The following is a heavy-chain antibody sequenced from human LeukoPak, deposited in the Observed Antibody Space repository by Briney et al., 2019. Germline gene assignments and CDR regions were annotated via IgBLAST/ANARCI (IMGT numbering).Heavy chain of an antibody. CDR2: ISSSSSTI. Sequence: PGGSLRLSCAASGFTFSSYSMKWVRQAPGKGLEWVSYISSSSSTIYYADSVKGRFTISRDNAKNSLYLQMNSLRAEDTAVYYCARDSGYYDSRGPGYYYYMDVWGKGTTVTVSS. CDR3: ARDSGYYDSRGPGYYYYMDV. V-gene: IGHV3-48*01. D-gene: IGHD3-22*01. J-gene: IGHJ6*03. CDR1: GFTFSSYS.